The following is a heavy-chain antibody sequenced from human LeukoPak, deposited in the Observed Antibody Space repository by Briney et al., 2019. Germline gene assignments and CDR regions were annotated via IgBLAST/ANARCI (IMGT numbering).Heavy chain of an antibody. CDR1: GFTFSSYA. CDR2: ISGSGGST. D-gene: IGHD3-16*01. Sequence: GGSLRLSCAASGFTFSSYAMSWVRQAPGKGLVWVSGISGSGGSTYYADSVKGRFTISRDNSKKTLFMQMNSLRAEDTAVYYCANPAASASGGYWGQGTLVTVSS. J-gene: IGHJ4*02. V-gene: IGHV3-23*01. CDR3: ANPAASASGGY.